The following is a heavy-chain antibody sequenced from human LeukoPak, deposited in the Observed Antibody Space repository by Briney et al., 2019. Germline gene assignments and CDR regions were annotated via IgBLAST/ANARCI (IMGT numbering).Heavy chain of an antibody. CDR2: ISAYNGNT. J-gene: IGHJ4*02. Sequence: ASVKVSCKASGYTFTSYGISWVRQAPGQGLEWMGWISAYNGNTNYAQKLQGRVSMTTDTSTSTAYRELRSLRSDDTAVYYCATSLGVARGIGYWGQGTLVTVSS. CDR3: ATSLGVARGIGY. CDR1: GYTFTSYG. V-gene: IGHV1-18*01. D-gene: IGHD3-10*01.